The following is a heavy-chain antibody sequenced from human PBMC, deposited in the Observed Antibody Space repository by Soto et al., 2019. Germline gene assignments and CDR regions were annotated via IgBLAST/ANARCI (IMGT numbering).Heavy chain of an antibody. Sequence: QVQLVQSGAEVKKPGASVKVSCKASGYTFTSYAMHWVRKAPGQRLEWMGWINAGNGNTKYSQKFQGRVTITRDTSASTAYMDLSSLRSDETAVYYCARGYGGYFHWFDPWGQGTLVTVSS. CDR3: ARGYGGYFHWFDP. J-gene: IGHJ5*02. D-gene: IGHD4-17*01. CDR1: GYTFTSYA. V-gene: IGHV1-3*01. CDR2: INAGNGNT.